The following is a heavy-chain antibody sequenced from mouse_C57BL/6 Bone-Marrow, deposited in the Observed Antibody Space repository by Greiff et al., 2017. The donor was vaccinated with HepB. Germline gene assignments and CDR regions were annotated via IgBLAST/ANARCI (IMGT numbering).Heavy chain of an antibody. V-gene: IGHV10-1*01. CDR2: IRSKSNNYAT. CDR3: VRHFTTVVEDAMDY. CDR1: GFSFNTYA. D-gene: IGHD1-1*01. J-gene: IGHJ4*01. Sequence: EVQLVESGGGLVQPKGSLKLSCAASGFSFNTYAMNWVRQAPGKGLEWVARIRSKSNNYATYYADSVKDRFTISRDDSESMLYLQMNNLKTEDTAMYYCVRHFTTVVEDAMDYWGQGTSVTVSS.